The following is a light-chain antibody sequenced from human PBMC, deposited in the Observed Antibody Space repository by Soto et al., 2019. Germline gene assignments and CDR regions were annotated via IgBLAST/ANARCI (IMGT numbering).Light chain of an antibody. Sequence: EICLVQSPVTLSWSPGGRASLSCMASQSVSSYLAWYQQKPGQAPRLLIYDASNRATGIPARFSGSGSGTDFTLTISSLEPEDFAVYYCQQRSNWLWTFGQGTKVDIK. J-gene: IGKJ1*01. CDR1: QSVSSY. CDR2: DAS. V-gene: IGKV3-11*01. CDR3: QQRSNWLWT.